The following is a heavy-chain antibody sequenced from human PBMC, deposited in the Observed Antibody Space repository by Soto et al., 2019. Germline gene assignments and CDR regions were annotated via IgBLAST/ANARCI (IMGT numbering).Heavy chain of an antibody. CDR1: GCSISSGSY. CDR3: ARVHVMVVAGSTFDY. Sequence: SETLSLTCTVSGCSISSGSYWAWIRQPPGKGPEWIASIYHGGTTFYNPSLKSRITISVDTSNNQFSLKLTSVAAADTAVYYCARVHVMVVAGSTFDYWGHGTLVTVSS. CDR2: IYHGGTT. J-gene: IGHJ4*01. V-gene: IGHV4-38-2*02. D-gene: IGHD6-19*01.